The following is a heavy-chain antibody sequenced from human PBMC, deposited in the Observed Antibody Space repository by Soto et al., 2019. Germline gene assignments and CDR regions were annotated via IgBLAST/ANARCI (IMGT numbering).Heavy chain of an antibody. CDR2: IYYSGST. D-gene: IGHD2-2*02. CDR3: AREYHP. J-gene: IGHJ5*02. CDR1: GGSVSSGSYY. V-gene: IGHV4-61*01. Sequence: QVQLQESGPGLVKPSETLSLTCTVSGGSVSSGSYYWTWIRQPPGKGLEWIGHIYYSGSTNYNPSHKSRVTISLVTPKNQFSLKLSSVTAADTAVYYCAREYHPWGQGTLVDVSS.